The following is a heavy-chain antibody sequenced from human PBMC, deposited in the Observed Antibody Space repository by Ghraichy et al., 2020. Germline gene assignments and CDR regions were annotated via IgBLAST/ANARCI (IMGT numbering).Heavy chain of an antibody. V-gene: IGHV4-59*01. CDR2: IYYSGST. Sequence: SQTLSLTCTVSGGSISSYYWSWIRQPPGKGLEWIGYIYYSGSTNYNPSLESRVTMSVDTSKNQFSLKLSSVTAADTAVYYCARDLAIPAAGLYYYGLDVWGQGTTVSVSS. CDR1: GGSISSYY. J-gene: IGHJ6*02. CDR3: ARDLAIPAAGLYYYGLDV. D-gene: IGHD6-13*01.